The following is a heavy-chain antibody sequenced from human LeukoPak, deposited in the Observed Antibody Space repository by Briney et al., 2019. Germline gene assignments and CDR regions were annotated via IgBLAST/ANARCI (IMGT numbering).Heavy chain of an antibody. D-gene: IGHD3-3*02. CDR1: GFSFNIYS. CDR2: ISSSSNYI. J-gene: IGHJ4*02. Sequence: PGGSLRLSRVGSGFSFNIYSMNWVRQAPGKGREWVSFISSSSNYIYYADSVKGRFTISRDNAKNSLYLQMNRLRAEDTAVYYCARDISRSWHVILDYWGQGTLVTVSS. CDR3: ARDISRSWHVILDY. V-gene: IGHV3-21*06.